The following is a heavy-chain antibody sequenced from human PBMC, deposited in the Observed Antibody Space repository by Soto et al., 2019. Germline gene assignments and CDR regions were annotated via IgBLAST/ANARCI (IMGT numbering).Heavy chain of an antibody. CDR2: VKDGGHT. J-gene: IGHJ1*01. CDR1: GGSLSGYY. D-gene: IGHD5-12*01. Sequence: QVQLQQWGAGLLKPSETLSLKCAVTGGSLSGYYWSWIRQPPGKGLEWIGEVKDGGHTNYSPSLRGRLTISSDTSNNQCSLRLNSVTAADTGVYYCARGQEGVVATHWDHGSLVTVSS. V-gene: IGHV4-34*01. CDR3: ARGQEGVVATH.